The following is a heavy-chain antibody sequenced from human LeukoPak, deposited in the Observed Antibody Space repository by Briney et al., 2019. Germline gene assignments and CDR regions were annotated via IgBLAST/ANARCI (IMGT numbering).Heavy chain of an antibody. J-gene: IGHJ4*02. CDR1: GYTFTSYG. CDR3: ARDDSYALDY. V-gene: IGHV1-18*04. CDR2: ISAYNGNT. Sequence: LWASVKVSCKASGYTFTSYGISGVRQAPGQGLEWMGWISAYNGNTNYAQKLQGRVTMTTDTSTSTAYMELRSLRSDDTAVYYCARDDSYALDYWGQGTLVTVSS. D-gene: IGHD5-18*01.